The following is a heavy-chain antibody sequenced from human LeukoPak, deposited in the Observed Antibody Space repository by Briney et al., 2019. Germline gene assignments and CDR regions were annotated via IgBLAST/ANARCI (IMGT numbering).Heavy chain of an antibody. J-gene: IGHJ4*02. CDR1: GFTFSSYA. D-gene: IGHD6-19*01. CDR2: INPDGSGK. CDR3: ARDRGYSSYDY. V-gene: IGHV3-7*01. Sequence: GGSLRLSCAASGFTFSSYAMSWVRQAPGKGLEWVAAINPDGSGKYFVDSVRGRFTISRDDAENSLYLQMNSLRVEDTAVYYCARDRGYSSYDYWGQGTMVTVSS.